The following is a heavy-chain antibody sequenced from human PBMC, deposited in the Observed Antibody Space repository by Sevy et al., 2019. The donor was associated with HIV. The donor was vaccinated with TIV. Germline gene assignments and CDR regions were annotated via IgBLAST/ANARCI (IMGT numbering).Heavy chain of an antibody. CDR3: AKERDYDFWSGFDY. CDR2: ISGSGSST. V-gene: IGHV3-23*01. CDR1: AFTLSSYA. Sequence: GGSLRLSCAASAFTLSSYAMSWVRQAPGKGLEWVSAISGSGSSTYYADSVKGRLTISRDNSKNTLFLQMSSLRAEDTAVYYCAKERDYDFWSGFDYWGPGTLVTVSS. D-gene: IGHD3-3*01. J-gene: IGHJ4*02.